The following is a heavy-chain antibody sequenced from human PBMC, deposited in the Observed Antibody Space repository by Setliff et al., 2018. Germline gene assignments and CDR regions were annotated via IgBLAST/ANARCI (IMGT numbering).Heavy chain of an antibody. CDR2: IYQSGCT. CDR1: GDSINSGAY. Sequence: PSETLSLTCDVPGDSINSGAYWGWIRQTPGKGLEWIGNIYQSGCTFYNPSLKRRVVMSVDKSKNQLSLKLSSVTAADRAVYYCAGTSPLLMMTFGEVLVGDAFDIWGQGTLVTVSS. V-gene: IGHV4-38-2*01. CDR3: AGTSPLLMMTFGEVLVGDAFDI. J-gene: IGHJ3*02. D-gene: IGHD3-16*02.